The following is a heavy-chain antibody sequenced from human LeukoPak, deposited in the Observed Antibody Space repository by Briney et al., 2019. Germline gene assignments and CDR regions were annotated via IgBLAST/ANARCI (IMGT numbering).Heavy chain of an antibody. D-gene: IGHD2/OR15-2a*01. CDR1: GYTFTSFG. CDR2: ISAHNGNS. CDR3: VRDLGSRPLIIFFDY. V-gene: IGHV1-18*01. J-gene: IGHJ4*02. Sequence: ASVKVSCKASGYTFTSFGIGWVRQAPGQGLEWMGWISAHNGNSDYAQKLQGRVTMTTDTFTSTAYMDLRSLRSDGTAVYYCVRDLGSRPLIIFFDYWGQGTLVTVSS.